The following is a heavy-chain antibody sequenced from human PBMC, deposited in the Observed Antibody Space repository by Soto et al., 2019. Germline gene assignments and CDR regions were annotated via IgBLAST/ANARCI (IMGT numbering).Heavy chain of an antibody. V-gene: IGHV3-23*01. J-gene: IGHJ4*02. D-gene: IGHD5-12*01. CDR3: AKAGATVATPYDS. Sequence: LRLSCAASRFTFSNYAMSWVRQAPGKGLEWVSSITSSGASTDYADSVKGRFTISRDNSKNTLSLQMNSLTAEDTAVYYCAKAGATVATPYDSWGQGTLVTVSS. CDR1: RFTFSNYA. CDR2: ITSSGAST.